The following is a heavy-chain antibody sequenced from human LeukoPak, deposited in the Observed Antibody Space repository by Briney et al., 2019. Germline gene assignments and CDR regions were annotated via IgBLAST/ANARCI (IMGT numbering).Heavy chain of an antibody. J-gene: IGHJ5*02. CDR1: GFRFSDFT. V-gene: IGHV3-23*01. Sequence: GGSLRLSCAASGFRFSDFTMTWVRQAPGKGPEWVSAIGGRGGSTYYADSLGGRFTISRANSKDMLYLQMNSLKVEDTATYYCGKGGGAWGQGTKVTVSS. CDR2: IGGRGGST. CDR3: GKGGGA. D-gene: IGHD3-16*01.